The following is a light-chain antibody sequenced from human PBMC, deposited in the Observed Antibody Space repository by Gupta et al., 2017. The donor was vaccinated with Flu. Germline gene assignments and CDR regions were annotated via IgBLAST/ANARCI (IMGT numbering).Light chain of an antibody. Sequence: EIVLTQSPATLSLSPGERATLSCRASQSISNYLAWYQQKPGQAPRLLIYDASKRATGIPARFSGSGSGTDFTLTISSLEPEDFAVYYCQRYKWPPYTFGQGTNLEIK. CDR1: QSISNY. V-gene: IGKV3-11*01. CDR3: QRYKWPPYT. J-gene: IGKJ2*01. CDR2: DAS.